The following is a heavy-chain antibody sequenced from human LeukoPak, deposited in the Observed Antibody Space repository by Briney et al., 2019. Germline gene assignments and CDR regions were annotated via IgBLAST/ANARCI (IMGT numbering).Heavy chain of an antibody. D-gene: IGHD3-10*01. Sequence: GGSLRLSCAASGFTFNSYAMTWVRQAPGKGLEFVATINGDGKENYYVDPVKGRFTISRDNAKNSLFLQMNSLRAEDTAVYFCCKLGPHPPEFWGQGTLVTVSS. V-gene: IGHV3-7*01. CDR3: CKLGPHPPEF. J-gene: IGHJ4*02. CDR2: INGDGKEN. CDR1: GFTFNSYA.